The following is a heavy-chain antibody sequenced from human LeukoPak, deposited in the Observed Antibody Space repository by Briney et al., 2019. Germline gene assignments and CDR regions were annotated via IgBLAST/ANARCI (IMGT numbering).Heavy chain of an antibody. CDR1: GFIFSNFG. J-gene: IGHJ4*02. Sequence: GGSLRLSCVASGFIFSNFGMTWVRQAPGEGLEWLSTISTGSERTCYADSVKGRFTISRDNSRNTLYLQISSLRAGDTAIYYCAKGNSLVRTTCYDYWGRGTLVTVSS. CDR3: AKGNSLVRTTCYDY. V-gene: IGHV3-23*01. CDR2: ISTGSERT. D-gene: IGHD3-10*01.